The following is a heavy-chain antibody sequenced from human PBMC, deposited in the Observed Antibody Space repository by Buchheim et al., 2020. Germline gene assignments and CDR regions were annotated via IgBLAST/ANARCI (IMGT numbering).Heavy chain of an antibody. Sequence: QVQLVQSGAEVKKPGASVKVSCKASGYTFTSYYMHWVRQAPGQGLEWMGIINPSGGSTSYAQKFQGSVTMTRDTSTSTVYMELSSLRSEDTAVYYCARDRPSDYYDSSGYYPDYWGQGTL. J-gene: IGHJ4*02. V-gene: IGHV1-46*01. CDR2: INPSGGST. CDR1: GYTFTSYY. CDR3: ARDRPSDYYDSSGYYPDY. D-gene: IGHD3-22*01.